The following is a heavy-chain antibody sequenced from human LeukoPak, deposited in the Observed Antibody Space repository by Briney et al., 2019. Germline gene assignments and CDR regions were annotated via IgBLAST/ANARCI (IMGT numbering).Heavy chain of an antibody. V-gene: IGHV1-69*13. CDR3: ARSDIVATIKGWAFDI. D-gene: IGHD5-12*01. CDR1: GGTFSSYA. Sequence: SVKVSCKASGGTFSSYAISWVRQAPGQGLEWMGGIIPIFGTANYAQKFQGRVTITADESTSTAYMELRSLRSDDTAVYYCARSDIVATIKGWAFDIWGQGTMVTVSS. J-gene: IGHJ3*02. CDR2: IIPIFGTA.